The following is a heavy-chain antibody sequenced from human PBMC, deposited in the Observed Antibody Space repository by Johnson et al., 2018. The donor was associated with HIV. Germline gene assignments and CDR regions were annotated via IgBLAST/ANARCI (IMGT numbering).Heavy chain of an antibody. CDR3: ARERNMIVVDDDAFDI. Sequence: QEKLVESGGGVVQPGRSLRLSCAASGFTFSSHAMHWVRQAPGKGLDWVTVISYDGSNKYYADSVKGRFTISRDNSKNTLYLQMDSLRPEDTAVYYCARERNMIVVDDDAFDIWGQGTMVTVSS. CDR2: ISYDGSNK. CDR1: GFTFSSHA. J-gene: IGHJ3*02. D-gene: IGHD3-22*01. V-gene: IGHV3-30-3*01.